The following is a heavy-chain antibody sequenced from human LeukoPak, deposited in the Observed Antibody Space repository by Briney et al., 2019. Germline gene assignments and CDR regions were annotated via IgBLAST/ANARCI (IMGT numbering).Heavy chain of an antibody. V-gene: IGHV1-18*01. D-gene: IGHD6-13*01. CDR3: ARAGAYSSSWYDAFDI. Sequence: GASVKVSCKASGYIFNKYGVSWVRQAPGQGLEWMGWISAYNGNTNYAQKLQGRVTMTTDTSTSTAYMELRSLRSDDTAVYYCARAGAYSSSWYDAFDIWGQGTMVTVSS. CDR2: ISAYNGNT. J-gene: IGHJ3*02. CDR1: GYIFNKYG.